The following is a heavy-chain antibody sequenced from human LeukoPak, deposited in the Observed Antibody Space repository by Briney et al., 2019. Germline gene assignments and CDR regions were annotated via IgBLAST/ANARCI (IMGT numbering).Heavy chain of an antibody. V-gene: IGHV1-2*02. CDR1: GYTFTGYY. CDR2: INPNSGGT. J-gene: IGHJ4*02. CDR3: VYSSWYFGFDY. Sequence: ASVKVSCKASGYTFTGYYMHWVRQAPGQGLEWMGWINPNSGGTSYAQKFQGRVTMTRDTSISTAYMELSRLRSDDTAVYYCVYSSWYFGFDYWGQGTLVTVSS. D-gene: IGHD6-13*01.